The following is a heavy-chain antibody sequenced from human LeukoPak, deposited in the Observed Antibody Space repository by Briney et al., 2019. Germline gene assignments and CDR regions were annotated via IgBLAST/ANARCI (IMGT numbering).Heavy chain of an antibody. CDR1: GFTFSGYG. Sequence: GRSLRLSCAASGFTFSGYGMHWVRQAPGKGLEWVVMIWYDGSNKYYADSVKGRFTISRDNSKNTVYLEMNSLRAEDTAVYYCARGGQDYGDYFWYFDYWGQGTLVTVSS. V-gene: IGHV3-33*01. CDR3: ARGGQDYGDYFWYFDY. CDR2: IWYDGSNK. D-gene: IGHD4-17*01. J-gene: IGHJ4*02.